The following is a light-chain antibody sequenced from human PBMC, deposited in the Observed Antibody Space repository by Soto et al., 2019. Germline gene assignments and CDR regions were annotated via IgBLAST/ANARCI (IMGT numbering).Light chain of an antibody. V-gene: IGKV3-15*01. CDR3: QQYNNWPRT. J-gene: IGKJ1*01. Sequence: VMTQSPATLTMSTGESATLACRASQSISSNLAWYQQKPGQAPRLLIYAASSRDTGIPARFSGSGSGTEFTLTISSLQSEDFAVYYCQQYNNWPRTFGQGTMLDIK. CDR1: QSISSN. CDR2: AAS.